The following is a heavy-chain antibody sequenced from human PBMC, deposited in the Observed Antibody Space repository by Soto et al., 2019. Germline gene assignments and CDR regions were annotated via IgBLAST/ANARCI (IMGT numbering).Heavy chain of an antibody. D-gene: IGHD4-17*01. J-gene: IGHJ4*02. CDR2: ISYDGSNK. Sequence: LRLSCAASGFTFINYAMHWVRQAPGKGLEWVAVISYDGSNKYYADSVKGRFTISRDNSKNTMYLQMNSLSAEDTAVYHCARDQVKGTMTILWGQGTLVTVSS. V-gene: IGHV3-30-3*01. CDR3: ARDQVKGTMTIL. CDR1: GFTFINYA.